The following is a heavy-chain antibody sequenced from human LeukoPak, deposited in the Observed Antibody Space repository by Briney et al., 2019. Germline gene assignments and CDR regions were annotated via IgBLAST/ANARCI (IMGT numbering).Heavy chain of an antibody. CDR1: GASMSSSSHY. D-gene: IGHD6-19*01. V-gene: IGHV4-61*05. J-gene: IGHJ4*02. CDR3: ARGVAVAGPDYFDY. Sequence: SETLTLTCTVSGASMSSSSHYWGWIRQPPGKGLEWIGYIYYSGSTNYNPSLKSRVTISVDTSKNQFSLKLSSVTAADTAVYYCARGVAVAGPDYFDYWGQGTLVTVSS. CDR2: IYYSGST.